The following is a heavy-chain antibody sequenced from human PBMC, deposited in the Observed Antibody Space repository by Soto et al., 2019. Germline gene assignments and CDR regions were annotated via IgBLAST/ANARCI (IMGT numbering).Heavy chain of an antibody. D-gene: IGHD2-15*01. V-gene: IGHV1-3*01. CDR2: ITAGAGYT. CDR1: GYTFTAHS. Sequence: ASVKVSCKASGYTFTAHSIHWVRQAPGQRLQWLGWITAGAGYTDYSQNFQGRVTITRDTSANTAYMELSSLKFEDTAIYYCARENSPQSGSYYDYWGQGTLVTVPS. J-gene: IGHJ4*02. CDR3: ARENSPQSGSYYDY.